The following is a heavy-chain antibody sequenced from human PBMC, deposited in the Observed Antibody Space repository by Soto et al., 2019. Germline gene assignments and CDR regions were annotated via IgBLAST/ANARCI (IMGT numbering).Heavy chain of an antibody. CDR3: ARDGRGEYYGSGSYYKTPVFDY. CDR2: IYYSGST. Sequence: KPSETLSLTCTVSGGSISSGDYYWSWIRQPPGKGLEWIGYIYYSGSTYYNPSLKSRVTISVDTSKNQFSLKLSSVTAADTAVYYCARDGRGEYYGSGSYYKTPVFDYWGQGTLVTVSS. V-gene: IGHV4-30-4*01. D-gene: IGHD3-10*01. J-gene: IGHJ4*02. CDR1: GGSISSGDYY.